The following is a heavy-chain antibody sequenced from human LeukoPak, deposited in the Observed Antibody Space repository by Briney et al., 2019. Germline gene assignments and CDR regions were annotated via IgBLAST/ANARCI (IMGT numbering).Heavy chain of an antibody. Sequence: PGGSLRLSCAASGFTFSGNYMSWVRQPPGKGLEWVSLLYSGGSTYYADSVKGRFSISRDNSKNTLYLQMNSLRAEDTAVYYCASRDKGYYYGMDVWGQGTTVTVSS. J-gene: IGHJ6*02. D-gene: IGHD5-24*01. V-gene: IGHV3-66*01. CDR1: GFTFSGNY. CDR3: ASRDKGYYYGMDV. CDR2: LYSGGST.